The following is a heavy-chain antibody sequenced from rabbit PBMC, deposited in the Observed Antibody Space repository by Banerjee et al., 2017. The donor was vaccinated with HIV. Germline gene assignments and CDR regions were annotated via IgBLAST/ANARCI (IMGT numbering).Heavy chain of an antibody. D-gene: IGHD8-1*01. CDR3: ARDTGSSFSTYGMDL. V-gene: IGHV1S45*01. CDR1: GVSFSDKDV. CDR2: IDIGSRDFT. Sequence: EQLEESGGGLVKPEGSLTLTCKASGVSFSDKDVMCWVRQAPGKGLEWIACIDIGSRDFTYYASWAKGRFIISKTSSTTVTLQMTSLTVADTATYFCARDTGSSFSTYGMDLWGPGTLVTVS. J-gene: IGHJ6*01.